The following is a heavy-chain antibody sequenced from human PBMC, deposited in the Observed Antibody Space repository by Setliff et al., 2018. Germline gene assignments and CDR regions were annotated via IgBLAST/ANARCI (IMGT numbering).Heavy chain of an antibody. J-gene: IGHJ4*02. CDR1: GDSIRNYH. CDR2: IYYSGST. CDR3: ARLSGYYFDY. Sequence: PSETLSLTCTVSGDSIRNYHWSWFRQPPGSRLEWIGYIYYSGSTYYNPSLKSRVTISVDTSKNQFSLKLSSVTAADTAVFYCARLSGYYFDYWGQGTLVTVSS. V-gene: IGHV4-59*04. D-gene: IGHD3-22*01.